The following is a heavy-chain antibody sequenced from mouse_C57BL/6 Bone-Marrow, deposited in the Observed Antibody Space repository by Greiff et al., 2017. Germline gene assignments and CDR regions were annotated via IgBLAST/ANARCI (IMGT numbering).Heavy chain of an antibody. CDR1: GYTFTSYW. Sequence: EVQLQQSGTVLARPGASVKMSCKTSGYTFTSYWMHWVKQRPGQGLEWIGAIYPGNSDTSYNQKFKGKAKLTAVTSASTAYMELSSLTNEDSAGYYWTRRNELAPFAYWGQGTLVTVSA. CDR2: IYPGNSDT. V-gene: IGHV1-5*01. D-gene: IGHD4-1*01. CDR3: TRRNELAPFAY. J-gene: IGHJ3*01.